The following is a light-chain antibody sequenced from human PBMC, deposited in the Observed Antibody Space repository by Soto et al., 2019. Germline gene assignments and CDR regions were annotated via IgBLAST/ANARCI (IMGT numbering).Light chain of an antibody. CDR1: SSDVGGYNY. J-gene: IGLJ2*01. Sequence: HSALTQPRSVSGSPGQSVTISCSGTSSDVGGYNYVSWYQQHPGKAPKLMIYDVSKRPSGVTDRVSGSKSGNTAAMTISGLQVEDEGDYYCSSSGGTYTVVFGGGTKLTVL. V-gene: IGLV2-11*01. CDR2: DVS. CDR3: SSSGGTYTVV.